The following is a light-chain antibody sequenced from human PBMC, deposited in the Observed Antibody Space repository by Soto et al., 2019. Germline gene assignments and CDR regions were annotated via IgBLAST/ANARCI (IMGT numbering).Light chain of an antibody. V-gene: IGKV1-39*01. CDR2: ATS. CDR3: QQSYSTPPGT. CDR1: QTISSW. Sequence: DLQRTQSTDSLSASVGDRVTITCRASQTISSWLAWYQQKPGKAPKLLIYATSSLQSGVPSRFSGSGSGTDFTLTISSLQPEDFATYYCQQSYSTPPGTFAQGTIVDIK. J-gene: IGKJ1*01.